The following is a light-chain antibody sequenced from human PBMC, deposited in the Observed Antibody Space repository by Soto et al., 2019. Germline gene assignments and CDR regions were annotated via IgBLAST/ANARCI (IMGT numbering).Light chain of an antibody. J-gene: IGLJ2*01. CDR2: KDR. V-gene: IGLV3-9*01. CDR3: QVWDVTSVV. Sequence: SYELTQPVSVSVALGQTARISCGGNNIGNKNVHWYQQRPGQAPVLVIYKDRNRPSGIPERFSGSLSGNTAALTISRAQVGDEADYYCQVWDVTSVVFGGGTQLTVL. CDR1: NIGNKN.